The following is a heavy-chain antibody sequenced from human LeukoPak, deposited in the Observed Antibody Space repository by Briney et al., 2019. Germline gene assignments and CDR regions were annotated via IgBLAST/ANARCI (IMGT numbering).Heavy chain of an antibody. CDR1: GGXISDYY. CDR2: IYYSGTT. J-gene: IGHJ2*01. D-gene: IGHD3-22*01. CDR3: ARTSYYYDTSGYNWYFAL. Sequence: SETLSLTCTVSGGXISDYYWSWIRQPPGKGLEWTGYIYYSGTTKYNPSLKSRVTLSVDTSKNQFSLNLSSVTAADTAVYYCARTSYYYDTSGYNWYFALWGRGTLVTVSS. V-gene: IGHV4-59*08.